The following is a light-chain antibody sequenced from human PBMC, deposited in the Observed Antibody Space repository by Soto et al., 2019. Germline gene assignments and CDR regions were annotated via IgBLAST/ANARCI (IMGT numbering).Light chain of an antibody. Sequence: EIVMTQSPATLSVSPGERATLSCRASQSMSNNLAWYQQKPGQAPRLLIYGASTRYTGIPDRFSGSGSGTEFTLTISSLQSEDFAIYYCQQYHNWPPCTFGQGTRLEIK. J-gene: IGKJ5*01. CDR1: QSMSNN. CDR3: QQYHNWPPCT. V-gene: IGKV3-15*01. CDR2: GAS.